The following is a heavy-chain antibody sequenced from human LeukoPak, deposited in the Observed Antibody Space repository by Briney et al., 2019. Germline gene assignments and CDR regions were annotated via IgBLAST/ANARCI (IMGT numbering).Heavy chain of an antibody. Sequence: PGGSLRLSCAVSGFSFSSAWMTWVRQAPGKGLEWVGRIKTKGDGGTTDYAAPVKGRFTISRDDSKNTLYLQMNSLKTEDTAVYYCVHLELDYWGQGTLVTVSP. J-gene: IGHJ4*02. V-gene: IGHV3-15*01. CDR3: VHLELDY. CDR2: IKTKGDGGTT. CDR1: GFSFSSAW. D-gene: IGHD1-1*01.